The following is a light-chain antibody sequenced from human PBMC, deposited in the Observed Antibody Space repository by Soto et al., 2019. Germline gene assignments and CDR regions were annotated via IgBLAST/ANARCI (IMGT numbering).Light chain of an antibody. Sequence: DFVMTQSPDSLAVSLGERATVNCKSSQSVLFDSNNRNYLAWYQQKPGQPPKLLISWASTRESGVPDRFSGGGSGTEFTLTISSLQAEDVAVYYCQQYYSSPHTFGQGTKVEI. CDR1: QSVLFDSNNRNY. CDR2: WAS. CDR3: QQYYSSPHT. V-gene: IGKV4-1*01. J-gene: IGKJ1*01.